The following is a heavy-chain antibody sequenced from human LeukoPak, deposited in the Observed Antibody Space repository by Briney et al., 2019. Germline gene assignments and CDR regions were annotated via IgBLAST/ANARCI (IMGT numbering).Heavy chain of an antibody. CDR3: AKGQDYGSGTPCRH. Sequence: PGGSLRLSCAASGFTFSSYAMSWVRQAPGKGLEWVSGISGSGGTTDYADSVKGRFTISRDNSKNTLYLQMNGLRAEDTAVYYCAKGQDYGSGTPCRHWGQGTLVTVSS. J-gene: IGHJ4*02. V-gene: IGHV3-23*01. CDR2: ISGSGGTT. D-gene: IGHD3-10*01. CDR1: GFTFSSYA.